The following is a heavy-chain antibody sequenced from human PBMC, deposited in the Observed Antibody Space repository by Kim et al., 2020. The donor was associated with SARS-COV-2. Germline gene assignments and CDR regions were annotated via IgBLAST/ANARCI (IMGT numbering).Heavy chain of an antibody. Sequence: SETLSLTCTVSGGSISSSSYYWGWIRQPPGKGLEWIGSIYYSGSTYYNPSLKSRVTISVDTSKNQFSLKLSSVTAADTAVYYCATLGWLRFSVGPNWFDPWGQGTLVTVSS. CDR3: ATLGWLRFSVGPNWFDP. D-gene: IGHD5-12*01. CDR2: IYYSGST. J-gene: IGHJ5*02. V-gene: IGHV4-39*01. CDR1: GGSISSSSYY.